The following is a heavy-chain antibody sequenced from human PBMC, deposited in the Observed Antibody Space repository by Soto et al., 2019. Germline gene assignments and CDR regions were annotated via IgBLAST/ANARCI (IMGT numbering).Heavy chain of an antibody. Sequence: SETLSLTCAVSGYSISSGYYWGWIRQPPGKGLEWIGSIYHSGSTYYNPSLKSRVTISVDTSKNQFSLKLSSVTAADTAFYYCAVSLYGVVLHYYYRMDVWGPGTSVTVSS. CDR2: IYHSGST. D-gene: IGHD3-3*01. V-gene: IGHV4-38-2*01. CDR1: GYSISSGYY. J-gene: IGHJ6*02. CDR3: AVSLYGVVLHYYYRMDV.